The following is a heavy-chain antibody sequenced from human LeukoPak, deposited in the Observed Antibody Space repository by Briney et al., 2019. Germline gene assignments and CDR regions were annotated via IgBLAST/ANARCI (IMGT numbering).Heavy chain of an antibody. D-gene: IGHD3-10*01. J-gene: IGHJ5*02. CDR2: IYTSGST. Sequence: PSETLPLTCTVSGGSISSGSYYWSWIRQPAGKGLEWIGRIYTSGSTNYNPSLKSRVTISVDTSKNEFSLNLSSVTAADTAVYYCARDYYGSGKGWFDPWGQGTLVTVSS. CDR3: ARDYYGSGKGWFDP. V-gene: IGHV4-61*02. CDR1: GGSISSGSYY.